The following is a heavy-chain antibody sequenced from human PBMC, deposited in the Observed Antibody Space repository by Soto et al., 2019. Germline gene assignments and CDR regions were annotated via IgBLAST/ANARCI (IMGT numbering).Heavy chain of an antibody. D-gene: IGHD2-15*01. CDR1: GGSISSSNW. J-gene: IGHJ6*02. V-gene: IGHV4-4*02. CDR3: ARDPSGGSRRRDYGMDV. Sequence: QVELQESGPGLVKPSGTLSLTCAVSGGSISSSNWWSWVRQPPGKGLEWIGEIYHSGSTNYNPSLKSRVTISVDKSKNQFSLKLSSVTAADTAVYYCARDPSGGSRRRDYGMDVWGQGTTVTVSS. CDR2: IYHSGST.